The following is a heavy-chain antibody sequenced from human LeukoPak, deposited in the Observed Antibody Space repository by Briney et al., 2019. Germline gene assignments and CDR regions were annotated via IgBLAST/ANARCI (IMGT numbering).Heavy chain of an antibody. Sequence: PGGSLRLSCAASGFPFNAYWMTWVRQAPGKGLEWVANIRQDGDVKYYVDSVKGRFTTSRDNAMNSLYLQMNSLRAEDTAIYYCARSLPYGTTWYGRSDFWGQGTLVTVSS. J-gene: IGHJ4*02. V-gene: IGHV3-7*03. CDR2: IRQDGDVK. CDR3: ARSLPYGTTWYGRSDF. D-gene: IGHD6-13*01. CDR1: GFPFNAYW.